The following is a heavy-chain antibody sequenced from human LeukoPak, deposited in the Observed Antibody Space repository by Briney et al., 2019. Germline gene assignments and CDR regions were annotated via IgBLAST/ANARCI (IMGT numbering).Heavy chain of an antibody. D-gene: IGHD5-12*01. V-gene: IGHV3-30-3*01. J-gene: IGHJ4*02. CDR1: GFTLSSYA. CDR3: ARIGSGYDSYWFDY. CDR2: ISYDGSNK. Sequence: GGSLRLSCAASGFTLSSYAMHWVRQAPGKGLEWVAVISYDGSNKYYADSVKGRFTISRDNSKNTLYLQMNSLRAEGTAVYYCARIGSGYDSYWFDYWGQGTLVTVSS.